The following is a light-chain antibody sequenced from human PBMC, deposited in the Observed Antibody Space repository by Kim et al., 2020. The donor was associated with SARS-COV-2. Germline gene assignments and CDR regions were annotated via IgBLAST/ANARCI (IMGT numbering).Light chain of an antibody. CDR1: SGHSSYA. CDR2: LNSDGRH. V-gene: IGLV4-69*01. J-gene: IGLJ2*01. Sequence: ASVKLTCTLSSGHSSYAIAWHQQQPGKGPRYLMKLNSDGRHTKGDGIPDRFSGSSSGAERYLTISSLQSEDEADYYCQTWGTGIRVFGGGTQLTVL. CDR3: QTWGTGIRV.